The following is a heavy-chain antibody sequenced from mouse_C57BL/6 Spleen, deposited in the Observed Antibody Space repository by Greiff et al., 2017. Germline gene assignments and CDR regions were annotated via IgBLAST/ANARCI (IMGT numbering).Heavy chain of an antibody. J-gene: IGHJ3*01. CDR3: ARHEDGYSNYGSWFAY. V-gene: IGHV1-62-2*01. Sequence: VQGVESGAELVKPGASVKLSCKASGYTFTEYTIHWVKQRSGQGLEWIGWFYPGSGSIKYNEKFKDKATLTADKSSSTVYMELSRLTSEDSAVYFCARHEDGYSNYGSWFAYWGQGTLVTVSA. CDR2: FYPGSGSI. D-gene: IGHD2-5*01. CDR1: GYTFTEYT.